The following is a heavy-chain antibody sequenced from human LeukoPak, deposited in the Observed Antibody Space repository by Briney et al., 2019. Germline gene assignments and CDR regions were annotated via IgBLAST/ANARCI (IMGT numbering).Heavy chain of an antibody. CDR1: GGTFSSYA. V-gene: IGHV1-69*13. CDR3: ASLGYYYDSSGYYYDDY. D-gene: IGHD3-22*01. CDR2: IIPIFGTA. Sequence: SVKVSCKASGGTFSSYAISWVRQAPGQGLEWMGGIIPIFGTANYAQKFQGRVTITADESTSTAYMELSSLRSEDTAVYYCASLGYYYDSSGYYYDDYWGQGTLVTVSS. J-gene: IGHJ4*02.